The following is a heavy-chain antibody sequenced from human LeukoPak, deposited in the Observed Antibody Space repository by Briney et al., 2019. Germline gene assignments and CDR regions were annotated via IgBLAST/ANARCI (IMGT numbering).Heavy chain of an antibody. CDR2: LYYSGST. V-gene: IGHV4-39*01. D-gene: IGHD2-21*02. Sequence: SETLSLTCTVSGGSISSSSYYWGWIRQPPGKGLEWIGSLYYSGSTYYTPSLKSRVTISVDTSKNQFSLKLSSVTAADTAVYYCARYLRNCGGDCPTHVAFDIWGQGTMVTVSS. CDR1: GGSISSSSYY. CDR3: ARYLRNCGGDCPTHVAFDI. J-gene: IGHJ3*02.